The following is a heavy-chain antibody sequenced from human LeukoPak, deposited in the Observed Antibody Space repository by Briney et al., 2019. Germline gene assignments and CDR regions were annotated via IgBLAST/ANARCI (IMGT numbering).Heavy chain of an antibody. V-gene: IGHV4-59*05. J-gene: IGHJ4*02. CDR1: GGSISSYY. D-gene: IGHD1-26*01. CDR2: IYYSGST. Sequence: SETLSLTCTVSGGSISSYYWSWIRQPPGKGLEWIGSIYYSGSTYYNPSLKSRVTISVDTSKNQFSLKLSSVTAADTAVYYCARRLGAEVTPFDYWGQGTLVTVSS. CDR3: ARRLGAEVTPFDY.